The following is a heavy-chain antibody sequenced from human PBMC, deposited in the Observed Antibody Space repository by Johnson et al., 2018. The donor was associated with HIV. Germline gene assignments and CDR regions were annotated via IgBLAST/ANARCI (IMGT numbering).Heavy chain of an antibody. CDR1: GFTFSSYA. D-gene: IGHD1-26*01. J-gene: IGHJ3*02. V-gene: IGHV3-30*04. CDR3: ARVRRREQKLDAFDI. CDR2: ISYDGSNK. Sequence: QMQLVESGGGVVQPGRSLRLSCAASGFTFSSYAMHWVRQAPGKGLEWVAVISYDGSNKYYADSVKGRFTISGDNSKNTLYLQMNSLRAEDTTVYYCARVRRREQKLDAFDIWGQGTMVTVSS.